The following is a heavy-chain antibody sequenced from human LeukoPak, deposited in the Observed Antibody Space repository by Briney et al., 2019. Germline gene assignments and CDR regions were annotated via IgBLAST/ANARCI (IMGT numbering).Heavy chain of an antibody. D-gene: IGHD2-15*01. Sequence: GGSLRLSCAASGFTFSSYAMSWVRQAPGKGLEWVSGITGGGDDTYHADSVKGRFTISRDNSKNTLYLQMSSLRAEDSAIYYCAKRSASGRPYYFDYWGQGILVTVSS. CDR1: GFTFSSYA. J-gene: IGHJ4*02. CDR2: ITGGGDDT. V-gene: IGHV3-23*01. CDR3: AKRSASGRPYYFDY.